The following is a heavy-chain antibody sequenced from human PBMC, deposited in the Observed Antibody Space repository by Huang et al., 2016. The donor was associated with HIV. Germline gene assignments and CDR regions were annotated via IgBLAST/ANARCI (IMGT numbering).Heavy chain of an antibody. CDR1: GFTSSCYS. CDR3: AREDYSYGYYYFDY. D-gene: IGHD5-18*01. J-gene: IGHJ4*02. V-gene: IGHV3-21*01. Sequence: EVQLVESGGGLVKPGGSLRLPCAASGFTSSCYSMNWVRQDPGKGLELCSFISSRSSYICYADSVKGRFTISRDNAKNSLYLQMNSLRAEDTAVYYCAREDYSYGYYYFDYWGQGTLVTVSS. CDR2: ISSRSSYI.